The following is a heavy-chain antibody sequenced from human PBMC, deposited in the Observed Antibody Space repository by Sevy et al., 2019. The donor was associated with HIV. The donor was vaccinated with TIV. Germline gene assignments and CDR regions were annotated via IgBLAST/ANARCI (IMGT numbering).Heavy chain of an antibody. D-gene: IGHD3-22*01. V-gene: IGHV3-23*01. CDR2: ISGSGGSGDKT. Sequence: GGSLRLSCAASGFTFSSYAMNWVRQAPGKGLEWVSGISGSGGSGDKTNYADSVKGRFTISRDDSKNSLYLQLNSLRAEDTAIYYCERKYDSSGYFDYWGQGTLVTVSS. J-gene: IGHJ4*02. CDR1: GFTFSSYA. CDR3: ERKYDSSGYFDY.